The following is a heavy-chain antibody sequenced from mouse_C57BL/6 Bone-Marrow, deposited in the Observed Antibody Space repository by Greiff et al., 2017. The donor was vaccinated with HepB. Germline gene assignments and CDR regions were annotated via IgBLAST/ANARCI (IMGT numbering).Heavy chain of an antibody. Sequence: QVQLQQPGAELVMPGASVKLSCKASGYTFTSYWMHWVKQRPGQGLEWIGEIDPSDSYTNYNQKFKGESTLTVDKSSSTAYMQLSSLTSEDSAVYYCARRDLLWSLWYFDVWGTGTTVTVSS. D-gene: IGHD2-1*01. J-gene: IGHJ1*03. CDR1: GYTFTSYW. CDR3: ARRDLLWSLWYFDV. V-gene: IGHV1-69*01. CDR2: IDPSDSYT.